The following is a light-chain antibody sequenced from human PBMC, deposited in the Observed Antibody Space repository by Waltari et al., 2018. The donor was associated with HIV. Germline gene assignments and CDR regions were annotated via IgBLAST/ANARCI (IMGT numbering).Light chain of an antibody. CDR3: SSYTTTSTWV. J-gene: IGLJ3*02. CDR2: EVS. V-gene: IGLV2-14*01. Sequence: QSALTQPASVSGSPGQSITISCTGISSDVGGYNYFSWYQQHPGKAPKVMIYEVSNRPSGVSNRFSGSKSGNTASLTISGLQAEDEADYYCSSYTTTSTWVFGGGTKLTVL. CDR1: SSDVGGYNY.